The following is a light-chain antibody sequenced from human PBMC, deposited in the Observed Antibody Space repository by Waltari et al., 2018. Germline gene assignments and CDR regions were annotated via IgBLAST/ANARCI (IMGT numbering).Light chain of an antibody. CDR3: MQATNWPLT. Sequence: DVVMTQSPLSLPVSLGQPASISCRSSQSLIHTDGHTYLNWCQQRPGQSPRRLIYKVSNRDSGVPDRFSGSGSDTAFTLKISRVEAEDVGIYYCMQATNWPLTFGQGTKVEIQ. CDR1: QSLIHTDGHTY. V-gene: IGKV2-30*02. CDR2: KVS. J-gene: IGKJ1*01.